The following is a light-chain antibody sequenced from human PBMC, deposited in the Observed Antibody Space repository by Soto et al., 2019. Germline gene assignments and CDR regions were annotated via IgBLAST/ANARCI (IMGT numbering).Light chain of an antibody. CDR3: QQRSNWPRFT. J-gene: IGKJ2*01. Sequence: EIVLTQSPATLSLSPGERATLSCRASQSVSNYLAWYQQKPGQAPRLLIYDASNWATGNPARFSGSGSGTDFTLTISSLEPEDFAVYYCQQRSNWPRFTFGQGTKVEIK. CDR2: DAS. V-gene: IGKV3-11*01. CDR1: QSVSNY.